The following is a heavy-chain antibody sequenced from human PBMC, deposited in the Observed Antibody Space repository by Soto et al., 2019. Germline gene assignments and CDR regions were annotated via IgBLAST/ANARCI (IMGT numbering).Heavy chain of an antibody. CDR3: ARASLDGSGSYYTPYYYYYYLDV. CDR2: ISSSSSTI. Sequence: GGSLRLSCAASGFTFSSYSMNWVRQAPGKGLEWVSYISSSSSTIYYADSVKGRFTISRDNAKNSLYLQMNSLRAEDKAVYYCARASLDGSGSYYTPYYYYYYLDVWGKGTTVTVSS. V-gene: IGHV3-48*01. D-gene: IGHD3-10*01. J-gene: IGHJ6*03. CDR1: GFTFSSYS.